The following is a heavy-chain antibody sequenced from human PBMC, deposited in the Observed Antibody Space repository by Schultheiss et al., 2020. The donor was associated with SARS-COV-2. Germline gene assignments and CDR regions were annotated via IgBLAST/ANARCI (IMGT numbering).Heavy chain of an antibody. CDR3: ARWAPDSSGYYYDFDY. Sequence: GGSLRLSCAASGFTFSSYAMSWVRQAPGKGLEWVSAISGSGGSTYYADSVKGRFTISRDNSKNTLYLQMNSLRAEDTAVYYCARWAPDSSGYYYDFDYWGQGTLVTVSS. V-gene: IGHV3-23*01. CDR1: GFTFSSYA. J-gene: IGHJ4*02. CDR2: ISGSGGST. D-gene: IGHD3-22*01.